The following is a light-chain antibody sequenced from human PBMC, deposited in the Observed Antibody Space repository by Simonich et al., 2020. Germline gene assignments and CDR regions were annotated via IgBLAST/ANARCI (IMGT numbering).Light chain of an antibody. CDR2: DVR. V-gene: IGLV2-23*02. J-gene: IGLJ3*02. CDR3: CSYAGSSTWV. CDR1: SSDVGGYNY. Sequence: QSALTQPASVSGSPGQSITISCTGTSSDVGGYNYVSWYQQHPGKAPTLMIYDVRKRPSGVSNRFSGSKSGNTASLTSSGLQAEDEADYYCCSYAGSSTWVFGGGTKLTVL.